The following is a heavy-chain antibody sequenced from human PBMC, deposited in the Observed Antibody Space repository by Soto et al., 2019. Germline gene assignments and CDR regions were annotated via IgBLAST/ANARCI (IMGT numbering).Heavy chain of an antibody. D-gene: IGHD6-25*01. CDR2: IIPIFGTA. J-gene: IGHJ6*02. CDR1: GGTFSSYA. Sequence: SVKVSCKASGGTFSSYAISWVRQAPGQGLEWMGGIIPIFGTANYAQKFQGRVTITADESTSTAYMELSSLRSEDTAVYYCARDHLSSAEYYYYGMDVWGQGTTVTVSS. V-gene: IGHV1-69*13. CDR3: ARDHLSSAEYYYYGMDV.